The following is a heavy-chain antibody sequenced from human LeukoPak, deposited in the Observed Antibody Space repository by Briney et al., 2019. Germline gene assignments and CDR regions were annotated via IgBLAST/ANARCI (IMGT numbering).Heavy chain of an antibody. V-gene: IGHV1-46*01. CDR3: ASGYKTAAVFDH. CDR2: INPSGGGT. Sequence: ASVPVSCKASGYTFTTYYMHWVRQAPGQGLVWMGLINPSGGGTRYAQKFQGRVTMTRDTSTSTVYTELSSLRSEDTAVYYCASGYKTAAVFDHWGQRTLVSVSS. D-gene: IGHD5-24*01. J-gene: IGHJ4*02. CDR1: GYTFTTYY.